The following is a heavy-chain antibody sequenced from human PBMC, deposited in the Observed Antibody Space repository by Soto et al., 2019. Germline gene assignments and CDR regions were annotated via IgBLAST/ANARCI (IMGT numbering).Heavy chain of an antibody. CDR2: ISSSGSTI. J-gene: IGHJ4*02. CDR3: ARSHLDYDSSGYPDY. V-gene: IGHV3-11*01. CDR1: GFTFSDYY. Sequence: QVQLVESGGGLVKPGGSLRLSCAASGFTFSDYYMSWIRQAPGKGLEWVSYISSSGSTIYYEESERGRFTISRENAKKSLYMQMNSLRAEDTAVYYCARSHLDYDSSGYPDYWGQGTLVTVSS. D-gene: IGHD3-22*01.